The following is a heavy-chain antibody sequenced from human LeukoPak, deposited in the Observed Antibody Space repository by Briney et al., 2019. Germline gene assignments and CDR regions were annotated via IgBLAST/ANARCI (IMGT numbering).Heavy chain of an antibody. Sequence: GRSLRLSCAASGFTFSSYAMHWVRQPPGKGLEWVADISYDGSNKYYADSVKGRFTISRGNSKNTLYLQMKSLRAEDTAVYYCARTRRYYYYYGMDVWGQGTTVTVS. CDR3: ARTRRYYYYYGMDV. CDR2: ISYDGSNK. J-gene: IGHJ6*02. V-gene: IGHV3-30-3*01. CDR1: GFTFSSYA.